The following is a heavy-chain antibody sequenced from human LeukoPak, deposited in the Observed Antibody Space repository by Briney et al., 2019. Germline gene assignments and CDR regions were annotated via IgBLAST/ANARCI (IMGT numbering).Heavy chain of an antibody. CDR1: GYTFTSYY. CDR3: ARESLCGGDCYWFDY. V-gene: IGHV1-46*01. J-gene: IGHJ4*02. CDR2: TNPSGGST. Sequence: ASVKVSCKASGYTFTSYYMHWVRQAPGQGLEWMGITNPSGGSTSYAQKFQGRVTMTRDTSTSTVYMELSSLRSEDTAVYYCARESLCGGDCYWFDYWGQGTLVTVSS. D-gene: IGHD2-21*02.